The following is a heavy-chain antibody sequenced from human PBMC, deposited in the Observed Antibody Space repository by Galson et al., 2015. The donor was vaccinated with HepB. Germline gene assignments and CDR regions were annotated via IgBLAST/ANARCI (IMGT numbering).Heavy chain of an antibody. V-gene: IGHV5-51*03. D-gene: IGHD3-22*01. CDR3: ARLWEESSGYVYSYYYGMDV. CDR1: GYTFTSYW. Sequence: QSGAEVKKPGESLKISCKGSGYTFTSYWIGWVRQMPGKGLERMGIVYPDDSDTVYSPSFQGQVTMSADKSITTAYLQWSSLKASDTAMYYCARLWEESSGYVYSYYYGMDVWGQGTTVTVSS. J-gene: IGHJ6*02. CDR2: VYPDDSDT.